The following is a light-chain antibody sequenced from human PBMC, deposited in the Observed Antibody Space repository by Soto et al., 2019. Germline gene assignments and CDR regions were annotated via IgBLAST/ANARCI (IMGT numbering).Light chain of an antibody. CDR3: SSYSTSGTLVV. CDR1: SSDIGGSNS. Sequence: QSALTQPASVSGSPGQTIIMSCTGTSSDIGGSNSVSWYQQHPDKAPKLILFDVSHRPSKIPDRFSGSKSGNTASLTISGLQADDEADYYCSSYSTSGTLVVFGGGTQVTVL. CDR2: DVS. V-gene: IGLV2-14*01. J-gene: IGLJ3*02.